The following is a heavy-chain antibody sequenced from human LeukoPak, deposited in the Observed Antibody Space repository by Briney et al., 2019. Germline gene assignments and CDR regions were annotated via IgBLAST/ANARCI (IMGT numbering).Heavy chain of an antibody. CDR1: GFTFTISA. D-gene: IGHD1-26*01. J-gene: IGHJ4*02. CDR3: AALLVGATSAFDY. V-gene: IGHV1-58*02. Sequence: GTSVKVSCKASGFTFTISAMQWVRQARGQRLEWIGWIVVGSGNTNYAQKFQERVTITRDMSTSTAYMELSSLRSEDTAVYYCAALLVGATSAFDYWGQGTLVTVSS. CDR2: IVVGSGNT.